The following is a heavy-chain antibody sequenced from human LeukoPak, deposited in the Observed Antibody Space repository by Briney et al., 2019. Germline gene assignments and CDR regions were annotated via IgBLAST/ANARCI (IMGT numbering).Heavy chain of an antibody. CDR1: GFTFSSYS. V-gene: IGHV3-21*01. Sequence: GGSLRLSCAASGFTFSSYSMNWVRQAPGKGLEWVSSISSSSSYIYYADSVKGRFTISRDNAKNSLYLQMNSLRAEDTAVYYCARAASVLLWFGELPKEFDYWGQGTLVTVSS. CDR2: ISSSSSYI. J-gene: IGHJ4*02. CDR3: ARAASVLLWFGELPKEFDY. D-gene: IGHD3-10*01.